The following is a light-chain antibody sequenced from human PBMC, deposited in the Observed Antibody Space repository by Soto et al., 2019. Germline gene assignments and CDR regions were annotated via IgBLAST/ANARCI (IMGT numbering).Light chain of an antibody. CDR1: QTISSW. Sequence: DIQMTQSPSTLSGSVGDRVTITCRARQTISSWLAWYQQKPGKAPKLLIYKAYTLKSGVPSRFSGSGSGTEFTLTISILQPDDFATYYCQQYNSYSVAFGQGTKVELK. V-gene: IGKV1-5*03. CDR3: QQYNSYSVA. J-gene: IGKJ1*01. CDR2: KAY.